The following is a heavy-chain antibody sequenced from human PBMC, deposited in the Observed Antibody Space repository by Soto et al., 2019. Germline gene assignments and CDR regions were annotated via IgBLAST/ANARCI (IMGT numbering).Heavy chain of an antibody. V-gene: IGHV4-31*03. J-gene: IGHJ1*01. CDR3: TRNGRNCSSTACYRGEYFQL. D-gene: IGHD2-2*02. CDR1: GDSINSGGYY. CDR2: IYSSGST. Sequence: SETLSLTCTVSGDSINSGGYYWSWIRQHPGKGLEWIGYIYSSGSTYYNPSLRSRLTISIDTSKSQFSLNLSSVTAADTAVYFCTRNGRNCSSTACYRGEYFQLWGQGTLVTVS.